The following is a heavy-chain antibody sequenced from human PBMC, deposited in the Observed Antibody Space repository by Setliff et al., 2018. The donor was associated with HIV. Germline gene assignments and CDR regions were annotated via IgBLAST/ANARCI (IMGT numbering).Heavy chain of an antibody. V-gene: IGHV4-61*02. CDR1: GGSISSGTSY. D-gene: IGHD3-16*02. CDR2: IYTSGST. J-gene: IGHJ4*02. Sequence: SETLSLTCTVSGGSISSGTSYWSWIRQPAGKGLEWIGRIYTSGSTNYNPSLKSRVSISVDTSKNRFSLKLSSVTAADTAVYYCARETYEYVWGTYRYRPRHFDYWGQGTPVTVLL. CDR3: ARETYEYVWGTYRYRPRHFDY.